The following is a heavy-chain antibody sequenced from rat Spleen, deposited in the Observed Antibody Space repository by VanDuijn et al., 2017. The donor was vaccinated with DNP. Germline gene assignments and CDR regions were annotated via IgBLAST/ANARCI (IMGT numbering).Heavy chain of an antibody. D-gene: IGHD1-4*01. CDR2: ISTSGSRA. CDR3: ARSRLPGYYPFAC. V-gene: IGHV5-7*01. J-gene: IGHJ3*01. CDR1: GFTFSDYY. Sequence: EVQLVESGGGLVQPGRSLKVSCAASGFTFSDYYMAWVRQAPKKGLEWVATISTSGSRAYYPDSVKGRFTISRDDAKSSLYLQMNSLKSEDTATYYCARSRLPGYYPFACWGQGTLVTVSS.